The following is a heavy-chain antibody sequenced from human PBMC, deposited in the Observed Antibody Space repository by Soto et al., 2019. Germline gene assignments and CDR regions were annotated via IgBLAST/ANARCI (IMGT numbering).Heavy chain of an antibody. D-gene: IGHD3-22*01. CDR2: IKNKLNSYTV. Sequence: GGSLRLSCAGSGFTFSDYYMDWVRQAPGVGLEWVARIKNKLNSYTVEYAASLEGRFTISRDDSKNSVYLQMNRLKTDETAVYFCALARRGYPPDEWGQGT. CDR3: ALARRGYPPDE. CDR1: GFTFSDYY. J-gene: IGHJ4*02. V-gene: IGHV3-72*01.